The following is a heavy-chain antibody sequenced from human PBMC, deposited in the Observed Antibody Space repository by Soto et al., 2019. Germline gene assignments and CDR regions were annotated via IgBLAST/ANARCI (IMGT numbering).Heavy chain of an antibody. V-gene: IGHV3-23*01. D-gene: IGHD3-16*01. Sequence: EVQLLESGGGLVQPGGSLRLSCAASGFTFSSYAMSWVRQAPGKGLEWVSAISGSGGSTYYADSLKGRFTISRDNSKKTLDLQMNSLRAEDTAGYYCAKDLEITLDGYCYYGMDVWGQGTTVTVSS. CDR3: AKDLEITLDGYCYYGMDV. CDR1: GFTFSSYA. J-gene: IGHJ6*02. CDR2: ISGSGGST.